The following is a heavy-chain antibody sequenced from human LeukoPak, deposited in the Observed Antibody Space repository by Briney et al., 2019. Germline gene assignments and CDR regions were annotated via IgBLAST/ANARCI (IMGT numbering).Heavy chain of an antibody. D-gene: IGHD3-22*01. CDR2: MNPNSGNT. Sequence: ASVKVSCKASGYTFTSYDINWVRQATGQGLEWMGWMNPNSGNTGYAQKFQGRVTITRNTSISTAYMELSSLRSEDAAVYYCATGPQHYYDSSGPSRWIDPWGQGTLVTVSS. CDR1: GYTFTSYD. V-gene: IGHV1-8*03. CDR3: ATGPQHYYDSSGPSRWIDP. J-gene: IGHJ5*02.